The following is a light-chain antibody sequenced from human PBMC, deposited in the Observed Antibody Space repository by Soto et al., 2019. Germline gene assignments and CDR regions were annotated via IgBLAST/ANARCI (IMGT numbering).Light chain of an antibody. Sequence: EVVMTQSPLSLPVTLVHPAAISFRSSQSLVHSDGNTYLNWLQQRPGQSPRRLIYKVSNRDSGVPDRFSGSGSGTDFTLTISRVEAEDIGVYYCVQGTHWPRAFGQGTKVDIK. J-gene: IGKJ1*01. CDR1: QSLVHSDGNTY. V-gene: IGKV2-30*02. CDR2: KVS. CDR3: VQGTHWPRA.